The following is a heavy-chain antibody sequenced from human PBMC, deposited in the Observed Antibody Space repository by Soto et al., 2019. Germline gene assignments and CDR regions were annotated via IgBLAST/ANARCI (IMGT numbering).Heavy chain of an antibody. Sequence: ASVKVSCKASGYTFTSYDINWVRQATGQGLEWMGWMNPNSGNTGYAQKFQGRVTMTRNTSISTAYMELSSLRSEDTAVYYCARGIAAAGYYYHYYMDVWGKGTTVTVSS. J-gene: IGHJ6*03. CDR1: GYTFTSYD. CDR3: ARGIAAAGYYYHYYMDV. V-gene: IGHV1-8*01. D-gene: IGHD6-13*01. CDR2: MNPNSGNT.